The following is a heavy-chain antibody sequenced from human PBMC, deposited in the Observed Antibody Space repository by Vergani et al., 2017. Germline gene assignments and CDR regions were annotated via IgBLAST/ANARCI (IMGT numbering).Heavy chain of an antibody. J-gene: IGHJ4*02. V-gene: IGHV4-59*01. Sequence: QVQLQESGPGLVQPSETLYLTCTVSGGSISSYYWSWIRQPPGKGLEWIGYIYYSGSTNYNPSLKSRVTMSVDTSKNQFSLKLSSVTAADTAVYYCARDIYDFWSGVFDYWGQGTLVTGSS. CDR2: IYYSGST. D-gene: IGHD3-3*01. CDR1: GGSISSYY. CDR3: ARDIYDFWSGVFDY.